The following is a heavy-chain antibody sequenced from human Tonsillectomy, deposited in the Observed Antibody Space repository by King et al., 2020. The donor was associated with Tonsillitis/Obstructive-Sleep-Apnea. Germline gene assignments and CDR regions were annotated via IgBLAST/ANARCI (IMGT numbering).Heavy chain of an antibody. CDR1: GFTVSSNY. CDR2: INTGGGT. CDR3: ARGRYSGYDLDYFDY. V-gene: IGHV3-53*01. Sequence: VQLVESGGGLIQPGGSWRLSCAASGFTVSSNYMSWVRQAPGQGLEWVSVINTGGGTYYADSVTGRFTISRDNSKNTLYLQMNSLRAEDTAVYYCARGRYSGYDLDYFDYWGQGTLVTVSS. J-gene: IGHJ4*02. D-gene: IGHD5-12*01.